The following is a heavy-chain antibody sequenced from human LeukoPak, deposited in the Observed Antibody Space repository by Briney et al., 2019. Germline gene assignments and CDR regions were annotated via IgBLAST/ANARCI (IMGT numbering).Heavy chain of an antibody. D-gene: IGHD2-2*01. Sequence: ASVKVSCKASGYTFTNYGISWVRQAPGQGLEWMGWISAYNGNTNYAQKLQGRVTMTTDTSTSTAYMELRSLRSDDTAVYYCARIRGYCSSTSGSEFEYWGQGTLVTVSS. CDR3: ARIRGYCSSTSGSEFEY. V-gene: IGHV1-18*01. CDR2: ISAYNGNT. J-gene: IGHJ4*02. CDR1: GYTFTNYG.